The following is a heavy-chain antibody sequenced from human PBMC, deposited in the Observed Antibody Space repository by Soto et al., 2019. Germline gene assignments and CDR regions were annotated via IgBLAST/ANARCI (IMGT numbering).Heavy chain of an antibody. CDR1: GGSISSYY. V-gene: IGHV4-59*01. J-gene: IGHJ6*02. CDR3: ARDRYYYDSSSGRRMDV. CDR2: IYYSGST. D-gene: IGHD3-22*01. Sequence: SETLSLTCTVSGGSISSYYWIWIRQPPGKGLEWIGYIYYSGSTNYNPSLKSRVTISVDTSKNQFSLKLSSVTAADTAVYYCARDRYYYDSSSGRRMDVWGQGTTVTVSS.